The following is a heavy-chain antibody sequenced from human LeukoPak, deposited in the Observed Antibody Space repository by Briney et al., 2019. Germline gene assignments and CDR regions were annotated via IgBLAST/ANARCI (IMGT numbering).Heavy chain of an antibody. D-gene: IGHD4-17*01. CDR1: GGSFSGYY. Sequence: SETLSLTCAVYGGSFSGYYRSWIRQPPGKGLEWIGEINHSGSTNYNPSLKSRVTISVDTSKNQFSLKLSSVTAADTAVYYCASYDYGDYGWGYWGQGTLVTVSS. CDR3: ASYDYGDYGWGY. V-gene: IGHV4-34*01. CDR2: INHSGST. J-gene: IGHJ4*02.